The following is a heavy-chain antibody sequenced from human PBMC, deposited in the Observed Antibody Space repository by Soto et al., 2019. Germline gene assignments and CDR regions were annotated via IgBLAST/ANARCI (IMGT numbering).Heavy chain of an antibody. D-gene: IGHD6-19*01. CDR2: IYSGGST. Sequence: EVQLVESGGGLIQPGGSLRLSCAASGFTVSSNYMSWVRQAPGKGLEWVSVIYSGGSTYYADSVKGRFTISRDNSNNTPYLQTNSLTAEDTAVYYCASKFSSGWSNYYYGMDVWGQGSTVTVSS. J-gene: IGHJ6*02. V-gene: IGHV3-53*01. CDR3: ASKFSSGWSNYYYGMDV. CDR1: GFTVSSNY.